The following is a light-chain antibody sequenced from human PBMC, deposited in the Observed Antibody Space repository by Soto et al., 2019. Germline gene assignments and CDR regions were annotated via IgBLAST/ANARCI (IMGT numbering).Light chain of an antibody. CDR3: SSYTSSSTQV. CDR1: SSDVGGYNY. J-gene: IGLJ1*01. Sequence: QSVLTQPASASGSPGQSITISCTGTSSDVGGYNYVSWYQQHPGKAPKLMIYEVSNRPSGVSNRFSGSKSGNTASLTISGLQAEDEADYYCSSYTSSSTQVFGTGTKVTVL. V-gene: IGLV2-14*01. CDR2: EVS.